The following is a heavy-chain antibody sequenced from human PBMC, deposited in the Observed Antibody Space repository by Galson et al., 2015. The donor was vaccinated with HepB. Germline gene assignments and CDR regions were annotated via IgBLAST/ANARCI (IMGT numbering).Heavy chain of an antibody. V-gene: IGHV3-33*08. J-gene: IGHJ4*02. CDR2: IWYDGSNK. D-gene: IGHD6-19*01. Sequence: SLRLSCAASGFTFSSYGMHWVRQAPGKGLVWVAVIWYDGSNKYYADSVKGRFTISRDNSKNTLSLQMNSLRAEDTAVYYCARVRGLQWLPFDYWGQGTLVTVSS. CDR1: GFTFSSYG. CDR3: ARVRGLQWLPFDY.